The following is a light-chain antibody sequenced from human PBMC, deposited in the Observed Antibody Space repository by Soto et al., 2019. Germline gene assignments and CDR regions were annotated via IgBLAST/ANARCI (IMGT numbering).Light chain of an antibody. CDR3: QSYDSSNHVV. J-gene: IGLJ2*01. V-gene: IGLV6-57*04. Sequence: NFMLTQPHSVSGSPGKTVTISCTRSSGSIGSNYVQWYQQRPGSAPTTVIDEDNQRPSGVPDRFSGSIDSSSNSASLTISGLKPEDEADYYCQSYDSSNHVVFGGGTKLTVL. CDR1: SGSIGSNY. CDR2: EDN.